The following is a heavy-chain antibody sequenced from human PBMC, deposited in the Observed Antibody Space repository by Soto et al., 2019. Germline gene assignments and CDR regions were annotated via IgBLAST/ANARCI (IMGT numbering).Heavy chain of an antibody. D-gene: IGHD1-26*01. CDR1: GFTVSLKY. Sequence: VQLVESGGDLIQPGGSLRLSCAASGFTVSLKYMNWVRQAPGKGLEWVSVIYTGVSTFYADSVKGRFTISRDASKNSIYLQMNNLRAEDTGVYFCARECRSGFDLWGQGTMVTVSS. V-gene: IGHV3-53*01. J-gene: IGHJ3*01. CDR3: ARECRSGFDL. CDR2: IYTGVST.